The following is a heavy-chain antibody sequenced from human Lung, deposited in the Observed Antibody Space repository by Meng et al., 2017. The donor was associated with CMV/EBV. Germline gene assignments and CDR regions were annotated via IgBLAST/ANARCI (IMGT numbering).Heavy chain of an antibody. CDR3: AKGFGALDAFDR. Sequence: SCAASGFTFDDYAMHWVRQAPGKGLEWVSGISWNSGSIGYADSVKGRFTISRDNAKNSLYLQMNSLRAEDTALYYCAKGFGALDAFDRWGQGTMVTVSS. V-gene: IGHV3-9*01. CDR2: ISWNSGSI. J-gene: IGHJ3*01. CDR1: GFTFDDYA. D-gene: IGHD3-16*01.